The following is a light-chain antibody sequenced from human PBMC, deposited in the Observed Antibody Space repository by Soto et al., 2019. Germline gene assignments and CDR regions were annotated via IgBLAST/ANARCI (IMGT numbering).Light chain of an antibody. CDR3: QYYDSSRGLVV. CDR1: SSNIGAGYD. Sequence: QSVLTQPPSVSGAPGQRVTISCTGSSSNIGAGYDVHWYQQLPGTAPKLLIYGNSNRPSGVPDRFSGSKSGTSASLAITGLQAEDEADYYCQYYDSSRGLVVFGGGTKLTVL. CDR2: GNS. J-gene: IGLJ2*01. V-gene: IGLV1-40*01.